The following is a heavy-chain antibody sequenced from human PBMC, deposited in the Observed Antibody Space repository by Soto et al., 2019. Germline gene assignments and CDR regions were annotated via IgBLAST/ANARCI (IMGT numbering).Heavy chain of an antibody. CDR2: IWYDGSNK. CDR3: AKLRDFVVLPAGILDY. CDR1: GFTFSSYG. J-gene: IGHJ4*02. D-gene: IGHD2-8*01. Sequence: PGGSLRLCCAASGFTFSSYGMHWVRQAPGKGLEWVAVIWYDGSNKYYADSVKGRFTISRDDFRNTLYLQMNSLRTEDTAIYYCAKLRDFVVLPAGILDYWGPGTLVTVSS. V-gene: IGHV3-33*06.